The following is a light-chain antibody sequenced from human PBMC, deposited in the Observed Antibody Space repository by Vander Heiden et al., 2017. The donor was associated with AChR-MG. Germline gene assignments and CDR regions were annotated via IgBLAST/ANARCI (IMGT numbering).Light chain of an antibody. Sequence: QSVLTQPPSVSGAPGQRVTISCTVSSSNIGAGYDVHWYQQLPGTAPKLLIYGNSNRPSGVPDRFSGSKSGTSASLAITGLQAEDDADYYCQSYDSSLSGVVFCGGTKLTVL. CDR2: GNS. CDR3: QSYDSSLSGVV. CDR1: SSNIGAGYD. J-gene: IGLJ2*01. V-gene: IGLV1-40*01.